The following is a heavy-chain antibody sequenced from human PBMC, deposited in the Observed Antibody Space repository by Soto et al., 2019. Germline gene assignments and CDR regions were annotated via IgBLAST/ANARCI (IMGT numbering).Heavy chain of an antibody. CDR2: IYYSGST. V-gene: IGHV4-59*01. CDR3: ARVPGTYYDILTGYLPTHAFDI. CDR1: GGSISSYY. Sequence: SETLSLTCTVSGGSISSYYWSWIRQPPGKGLEWIGYIYYSGSTNYNPSLKRRVTISVDTSKNQFSLKLSSVTAADTAVYYCARVPGTYYDILTGYLPTHAFDIWGQGTMVTVSS. D-gene: IGHD3-9*01. J-gene: IGHJ3*02.